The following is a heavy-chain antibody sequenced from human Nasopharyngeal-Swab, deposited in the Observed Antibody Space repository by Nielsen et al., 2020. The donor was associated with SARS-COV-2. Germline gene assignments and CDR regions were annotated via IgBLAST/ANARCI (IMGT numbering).Heavy chain of an antibody. CDR2: IYYGGST. D-gene: IGHD6-13*01. Sequence: SETLSLTCTVSGGSISSSTYYWAWIRQPPGKGLEWIGSIYYGGSTYYNPSLKSRVTISVDTSKNQFSLKLSSVTAADTAVYYCATLSSSWYEYDFDYWGRGTLVTVSS. V-gene: IGHV4-39*01. J-gene: IGHJ4*02. CDR3: ATLSSSWYEYDFDY. CDR1: GGSISSSTYY.